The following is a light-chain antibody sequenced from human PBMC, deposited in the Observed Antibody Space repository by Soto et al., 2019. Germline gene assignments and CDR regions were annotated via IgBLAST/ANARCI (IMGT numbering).Light chain of an antibody. V-gene: IGKV3-20*01. CDR2: GTS. J-gene: IGKJ1*01. CDR1: QSINGNY. CDR3: QQCGSLPGT. Sequence: EIVLTQSPGTLSLSPGDRATLYCRASQSINGNYLHWYQQKPGQAPRLLIFGTSSRATGIPDRFIGGGSGTDFTLTISRLEPEDFAVYYCQQCGSLPGTFGQGTKVESK.